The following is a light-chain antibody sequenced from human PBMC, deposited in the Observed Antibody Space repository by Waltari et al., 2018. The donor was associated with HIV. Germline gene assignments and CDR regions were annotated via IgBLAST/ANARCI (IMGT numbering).Light chain of an antibody. V-gene: IGLV1-40*01. CDR3: QSYDSSLRGHV. CDR1: SSNIGEGFD. J-gene: IGLJ1*01. Sequence: QSVLTQPPSVSGAPGQRITISCTGSSSNIGEGFDVHWYQQLPGTAPKVLIYGNSNRPAGVPDRFSGSKSGTSDSLAITGLQADDEADYYCQSYDSSLRGHVFGTGTKVTVL. CDR2: GNS.